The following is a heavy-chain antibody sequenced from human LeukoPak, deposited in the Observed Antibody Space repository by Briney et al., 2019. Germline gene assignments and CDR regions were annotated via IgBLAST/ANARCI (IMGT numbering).Heavy chain of an antibody. CDR1: GFTFSSSG. CDR3: VRLQEARSSNDAFDV. CDR2: IRYDGRIK. J-gene: IGHJ3*01. V-gene: IGHV3-30*02. D-gene: IGHD5-24*01. Sequence: GGSLRLSCAASGFTFSSSGMHWVRQTPGKGLEWVAFIRYDGRIKYYADSVKGRFTISRDNAKNSLYLQVNSLRAEDTAVYYCVRLQEARSSNDAFDVWGQGTMVTVSS.